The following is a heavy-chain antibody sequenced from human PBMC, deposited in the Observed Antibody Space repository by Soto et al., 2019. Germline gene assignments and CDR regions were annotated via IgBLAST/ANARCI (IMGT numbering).Heavy chain of an antibody. D-gene: IGHD3-22*01. CDR2: INPNSGGT. J-gene: IGHJ4*02. Sequence: GASVKVSCKASGYTFTGYYMHWVRQAPGQGLEWMGWINPNSGGTNYAQKFQGWVTMTRDTSISTAYMELSRLRSDDTAVYYCARQQYYYDSSGYQAYFDYWGQGTLVTVSS. V-gene: IGHV1-2*04. CDR1: GYTFTGYY. CDR3: ARQQYYYDSSGYQAYFDY.